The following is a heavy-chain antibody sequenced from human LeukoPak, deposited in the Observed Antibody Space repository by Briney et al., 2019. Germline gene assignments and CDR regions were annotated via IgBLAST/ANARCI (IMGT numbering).Heavy chain of an antibody. CDR2: IIPIFGTA. CDR1: GGTFSSYA. V-gene: IGHV1-69*05. J-gene: IGHJ4*02. CDR3: AIALASYYDSSGNYFDY. Sequence: ASVKVSCKASGGTFSSYAISWVRQAPGQGLEWMGGIIPIFGTANYAQKFQGRVTITTDESTSTAYMELSSLRSEDTAVYYCAIALASYYDSSGNYFDYWGQGTLVTVSS. D-gene: IGHD3-22*01.